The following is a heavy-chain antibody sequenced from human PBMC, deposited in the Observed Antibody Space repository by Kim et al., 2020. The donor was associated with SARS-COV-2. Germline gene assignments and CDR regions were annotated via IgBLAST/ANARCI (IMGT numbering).Heavy chain of an antibody. CDR3: AKWVPLSSTSWDFDH. CDR1: GFTFGSYA. V-gene: IGHV3-23*01. J-gene: IGHJ4*02. CDR2: IGVSGDDT. D-gene: IGHD2-2*01. Sequence: GGSLRLSCAASGFTFGSYAMSWVRQAPGKGLEWVSAIGVSGDDTYYADSVKGRFTISRDNSKNTLYLQMNSLRADDTALYYCAKWVPLSSTSWDFDHWGQGTLVTVSS.